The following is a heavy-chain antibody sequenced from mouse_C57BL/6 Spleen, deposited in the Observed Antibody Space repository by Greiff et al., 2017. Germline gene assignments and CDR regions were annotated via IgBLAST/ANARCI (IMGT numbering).Heavy chain of an antibody. CDR1: GYTFTSYG. D-gene: IGHD2-3*01. V-gene: IGHV1-81*01. J-gene: IGHJ4*01. CDR2: IYPRSGNT. Sequence: QVQLQQSGAELARPGASVKLSCKASGYTFTSYGISWVKQRTGQGLEWIGEIYPRSGNTYYNEKFKGKATLTADKSSSTAYMELRSLTSEDSAVYFCARGDGHYLYYAMDYWGQGTSVTVSS. CDR3: ARGDGHYLYYAMDY.